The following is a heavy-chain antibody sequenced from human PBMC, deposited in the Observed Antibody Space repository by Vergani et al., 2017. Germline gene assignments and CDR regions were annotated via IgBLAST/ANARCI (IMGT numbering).Heavy chain of an antibody. J-gene: IGHJ4*02. CDR1: GGTFSSYT. CDR3: ARPHGDILPPDPRRLDY. CDR2: IIPILGIA. V-gene: IGHV1-69*02. Sequence: QVQLVQSGAEVKKPGSSVKVSCKASGGTFSSYTISWVRQAPGQGLEWMGRIIPILGIANYAQQFQGRLTMTRDTSTSTVYMDLSNLRSEDTAVYYCARPHGDILPPDPRRLDYWGQGTLVTVSS.